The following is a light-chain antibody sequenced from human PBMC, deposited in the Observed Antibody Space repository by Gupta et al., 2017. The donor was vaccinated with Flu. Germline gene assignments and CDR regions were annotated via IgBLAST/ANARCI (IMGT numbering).Light chain of an antibody. CDR2: AAS. J-gene: IGKJ1*01. Sequence: DIQMTQSPSSLSASVGDRVTITCRASQSISSYLNWYQQKPEKAPKLLIYAASSLQSGVPSRFSGSGSGTDFTLTISSLQPEDFATYYCQQSYSTPVWTFGQGTKVEIK. CDR3: QQSYSTPVWT. CDR1: QSISSY. V-gene: IGKV1-39*01.